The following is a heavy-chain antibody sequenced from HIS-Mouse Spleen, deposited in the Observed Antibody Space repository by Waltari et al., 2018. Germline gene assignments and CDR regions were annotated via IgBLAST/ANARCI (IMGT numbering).Heavy chain of an antibody. CDR3: ARDRGGSSWLYYFDY. CDR1: GFTVGSKY. J-gene: IGHJ4*02. Sequence: EVQLVESGGGLVQPGGSLRLSCAASGFTVGSKYMSWVRQAPGKGLEWVSVIYSGGSTYYADSVKGRFTISRDNSKNTLYLQMNSLRAEDTAVYYCARDRGGSSWLYYFDYWGQGTLVTVSS. D-gene: IGHD6-13*01. CDR2: IYSGGST. V-gene: IGHV3-66*01.